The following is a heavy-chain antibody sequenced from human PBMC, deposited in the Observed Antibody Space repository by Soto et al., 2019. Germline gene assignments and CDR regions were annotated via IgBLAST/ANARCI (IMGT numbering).Heavy chain of an antibody. Sequence: ASVKVSFKTSGQAFTGDYLHWVRQAPGQGLEWMGWINPNSGATKFAQKFQGRVTMTWDTSISTAYMELSSLRSDDTAVYYCAKEIGPFDFWGQGTMVTVSS. J-gene: IGHJ3*01. CDR1: GQAFTGDY. D-gene: IGHD2-21*01. V-gene: IGHV1-2*02. CDR2: INPNSGAT. CDR3: AKEIGPFDF.